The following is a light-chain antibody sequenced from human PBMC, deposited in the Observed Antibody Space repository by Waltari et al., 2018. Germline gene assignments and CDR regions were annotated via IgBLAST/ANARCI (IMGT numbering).Light chain of an antibody. CDR2: ATS. J-gene: IGKJ3*01. V-gene: IGKV1-39*01. Sequence: DIQMTQSPSPLSASVGDRVTITCRANQTISSYFNWYQQQPGKAPRLLIYATSSLQSGVPSRFSGSRSGTDFTLTISSLHPEDSATYYCQQSYSSPPFTFGPGTKVDIK. CDR1: QTISSY. CDR3: QQSYSSPPFT.